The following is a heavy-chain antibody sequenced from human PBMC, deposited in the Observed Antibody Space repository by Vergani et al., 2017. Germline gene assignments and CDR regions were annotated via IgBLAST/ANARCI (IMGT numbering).Heavy chain of an antibody. CDR3: ARDRGLWFGELLYPYYFDY. V-gene: IGHV3-33*01. CDR1: GFTFSSYG. J-gene: IGHJ4*02. CDR2: TWYDGSNK. D-gene: IGHD3-10*01. Sequence: QVQLVESGGGVVQPGRSLRPSCAASGFTFSSYGMHWVRQAPGKGLEWVAVTWYDGSNKYYADSVKGRFTISRDNSKNTLYLQMNSLRAEDTAVYYCARDRGLWFGELLYPYYFDYWGQGTLVTVSS.